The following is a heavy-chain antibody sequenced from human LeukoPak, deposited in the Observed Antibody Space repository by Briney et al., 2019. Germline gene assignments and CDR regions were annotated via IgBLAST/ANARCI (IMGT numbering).Heavy chain of an antibody. CDR3: ASPPITNVWFGNWFEN. J-gene: IGHJ4*02. D-gene: IGHD3-10*01. V-gene: IGHV1-2*02. CDR1: GYTFIDYY. Sequence: GASVKVSCKTSGYTFIDYYIHWVRQAPGQGLEWMGWINPKSGATDSVQKFQGRVFMTRDTSINTAYMELTRLTFDDTAVYYCASPPITNVWFGNWFENWGQGSLITVSS. CDR2: INPKSGAT.